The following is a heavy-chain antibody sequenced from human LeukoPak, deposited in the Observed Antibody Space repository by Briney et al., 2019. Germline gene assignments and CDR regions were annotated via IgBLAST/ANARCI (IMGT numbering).Heavy chain of an antibody. CDR1: GYTFTGYY. CDR2: INPNSGGT. V-gene: IGHV1-2*02. J-gene: IGHJ4*02. CDR3: AREEGSGCYDS. Sequence: ASVKVSCKASGYTFTGYYMHWGRQAPEQGLEWMGWINPNSGGTNYAQKFQGRVTMTRDTSITTAYMELSRLSSDDTAVYYCAREEGSGCYDSWGQGTRLTVSS. D-gene: IGHD6-19*01.